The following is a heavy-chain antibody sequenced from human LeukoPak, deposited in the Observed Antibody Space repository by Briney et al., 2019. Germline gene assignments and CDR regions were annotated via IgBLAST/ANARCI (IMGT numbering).Heavy chain of an antibody. CDR1: GYTFTSYG. V-gene: IGHV1-18*04. CDR3: ARETMVRGVIITYFDY. Sequence: ASVKVSFKASGYTFTSYGISWVRQAPGQGLEWMGWISAYNGNTNYAQKLQGRVTMTTDTSTSTAYMELRSLRSDDTAVYYCARETMVRGVIITYFDYWGQGTLVTVSS. CDR2: ISAYNGNT. D-gene: IGHD3-10*01. J-gene: IGHJ4*02.